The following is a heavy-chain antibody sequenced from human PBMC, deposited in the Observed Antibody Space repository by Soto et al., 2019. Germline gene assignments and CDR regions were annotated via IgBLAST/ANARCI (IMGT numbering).Heavy chain of an antibody. CDR3: ARGPGVASNY. J-gene: IGHJ4*02. D-gene: IGHD5-12*01. Sequence: SETLSLTCAVYGGSFSGYYWSWIRQPPGKGLEWIGEINHSGSTNYNPSLKSRVTISVDTSKNRFSLKLSSVTAADTAVYYCARGPGVASNYWGQGTLVTVSS. CDR1: GGSFSGYY. V-gene: IGHV4-34*01. CDR2: INHSGST.